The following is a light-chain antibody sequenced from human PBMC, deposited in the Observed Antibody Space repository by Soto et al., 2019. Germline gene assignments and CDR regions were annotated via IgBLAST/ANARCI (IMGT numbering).Light chain of an antibody. CDR1: RSVVCGNSY. CDR3: SSYTCSSTRV. J-gene: IGLJ1*01. CDR2: EAS. V-gene: IGLV2-14*01. Sequence: QSVLTQRASGAGAFGQSSTISCTGTRSVVCGNSYASGYHRHPGKPPNLMIIEASNRPSGVSNHSAGSKSGNPASLTISGLQADNQAYYYCSSYTCSSTRVFGAGTKVTVL.